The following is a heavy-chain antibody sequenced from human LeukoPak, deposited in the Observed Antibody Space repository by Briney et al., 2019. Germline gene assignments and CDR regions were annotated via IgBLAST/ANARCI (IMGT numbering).Heavy chain of an antibody. CDR3: ARDRRYYYGMDV. CDR2: ISSSGSTI. CDR1: GFTFSDYY. V-gene: IGHV3-11*01. Sequence: KAGGSLRLSCAASGFTFSDYYMSWIRQAPGKGLEWVSYISSSGSTIYYADSVKGRFTISRDNAKNSLCLQMNSLRAEDTAVYYCARDRRYYYGMDVWGQGTTVTVSS. J-gene: IGHJ6*02.